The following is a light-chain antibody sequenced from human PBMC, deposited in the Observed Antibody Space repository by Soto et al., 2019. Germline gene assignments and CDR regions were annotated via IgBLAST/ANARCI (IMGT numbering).Light chain of an antibody. J-gene: IGKJ3*01. V-gene: IGKV1-5*01. CDR1: QSISTW. CDR2: DAS. CDR3: HRYKNYLT. Sequence: DIQMTQSPSTLSASVGDRVTITCRASQSISTWLAWYQQKPGKAPKVLIYDASSLESGVPSRFSGSGSGTEFTLTSSILQPDFFATYYCHRYKNYLTFGPGTKVDIK.